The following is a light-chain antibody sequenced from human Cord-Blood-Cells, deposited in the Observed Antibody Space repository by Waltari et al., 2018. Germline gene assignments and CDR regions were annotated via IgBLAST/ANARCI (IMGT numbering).Light chain of an antibody. CDR3: QQYYSTPPT. Sequence: DIVMTQSPDSLAVSLGERATINCKSSQSVLYSSNNKNYLAWYQQKPGQPPKLLIYWASTREAVVPDRCSGGGSGTDFTRTISSLHAEDVAVYYCQQYYSTPPTFGQGTKLEIK. CDR2: WAS. J-gene: IGKJ2*01. CDR1: QSVLYSSNNKNY. V-gene: IGKV4-1*01.